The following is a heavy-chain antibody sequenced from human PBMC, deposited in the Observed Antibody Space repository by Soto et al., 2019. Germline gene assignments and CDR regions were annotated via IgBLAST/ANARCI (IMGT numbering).Heavy chain of an antibody. CDR1: GFTFSIYS. CDR2: LSSSSGTI. CDR3: AREPRTAVGATGVFDY. Sequence: EVQLVESGGALVQPGGSLRLSCAASGFTFSIYSLNWVRQAPGKGLEWVSYLSSSSGTIHYAESVKGRFTISRDNAKNLLFLEMSSLRDEDTAVYFCAREPRTAVGATGVFDYLGQGTLVTVSS. J-gene: IGHJ4*02. D-gene: IGHD1-26*01. V-gene: IGHV3-48*02.